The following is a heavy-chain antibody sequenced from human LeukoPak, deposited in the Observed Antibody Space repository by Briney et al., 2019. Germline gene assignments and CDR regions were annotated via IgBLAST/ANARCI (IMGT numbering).Heavy chain of an antibody. CDR3: ARESPACGEDCYFDY. V-gene: IGHV3-30-3*01. J-gene: IGHJ4*02. CDR2: ISYDGTNK. CDR1: GLTFRSYA. Sequence: GRSLRLPCAASGLTFRSYAMQWVRQAPGKGLEWVAGISYDGTNKYYADSVKGRFTISRDNSKNTLYLQMNSLRTDDTAVYYCARESPACGEDCYFDYWGQGTLVTVSS. D-gene: IGHD2-21*02.